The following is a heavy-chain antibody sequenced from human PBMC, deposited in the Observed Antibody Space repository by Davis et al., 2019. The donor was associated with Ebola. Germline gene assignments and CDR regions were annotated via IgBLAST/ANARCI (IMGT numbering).Heavy chain of an antibody. CDR3: TRGTVGADY. J-gene: IGHJ4*02. D-gene: IGHD4-17*01. V-gene: IGHV3-49*04. CDR2: IRSKAYGGTT. Sequence: GGSLRLSCAASGFTFSGSAMHWVRQASGKGLEWVGFIRSKAYGGTTEYAASVKGRFTISRDDSKSIAYLQMNSLKTEDTAVYYCTRGTVGADYWGQGTLVTISS. CDR1: GFTFSGSA.